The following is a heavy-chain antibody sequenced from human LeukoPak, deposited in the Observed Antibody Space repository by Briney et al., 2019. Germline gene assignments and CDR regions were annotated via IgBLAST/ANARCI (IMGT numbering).Heavy chain of an antibody. D-gene: IGHD1-14*01. CDR3: ARVPPEDRTWFDP. CDR1: GFTFSDYY. J-gene: IGHJ5*02. Sequence: GGSLRLSCAASGFTFSDYYLSWIRQAPGKGLEWVSHISGSGSNIYYADSVKGRFTISRDNAKNSLCLQMNSLRAEDTAIYYCARVPPEDRTWFDPWGQGTLVTVSS. CDR2: ISGSGSNI. V-gene: IGHV3-11*04.